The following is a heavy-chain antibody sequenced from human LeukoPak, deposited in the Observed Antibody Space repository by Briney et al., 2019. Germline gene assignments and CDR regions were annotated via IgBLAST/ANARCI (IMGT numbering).Heavy chain of an antibody. Sequence: GGSLRLSCAASGFTFSSYGMHWVRQAPGKGLEWVAVISYDGSNKYYADSVKGRFTISRDNAKNSLYLQMNSLRDEDTAVYYCASSSQQLVPDAFDIWGQGTMVTVSS. J-gene: IGHJ3*02. CDR3: ASSSQQLVPDAFDI. CDR2: ISYDGSNK. V-gene: IGHV3-30*03. D-gene: IGHD6-13*01. CDR1: GFTFSSYG.